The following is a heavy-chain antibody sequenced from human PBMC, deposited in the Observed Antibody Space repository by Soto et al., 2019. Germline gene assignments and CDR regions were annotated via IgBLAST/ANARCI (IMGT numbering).Heavy chain of an antibody. CDR2: ISGSGGST. D-gene: IGHD6-19*01. CDR3: AKGMLVAGCFDY. J-gene: IGHJ4*02. V-gene: IGHV3-23*01. Sequence: AGGSLRLSCAASGFTFSSYAMSWVRQAPGKGLEWVSAISGSGGSTYYADSVKGRFTISRDNSKNTLYLQMNSLRAEDTAVYYCAKGMLVAGCFDYWGQGTLVTVSS. CDR1: GFTFSSYA.